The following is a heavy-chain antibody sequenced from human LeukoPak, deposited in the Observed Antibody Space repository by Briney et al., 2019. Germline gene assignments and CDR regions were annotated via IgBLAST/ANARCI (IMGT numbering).Heavy chain of an antibody. J-gene: IGHJ5*02. CDR2: INSDGSST. CDR1: RFTFSSYW. CDR3: ARDRSSSWIWTYETNWFDP. Sequence: GVLRLSCAASRFTFSSYWMHWVRQAPGKGLVWVSRINSDGSSTSYADSVKGRFTISRDNAKNTLYLQMNSLRAEDTAVYYCARDRSSSWIWTYETNWFDPWGQGTLVTVSS. D-gene: IGHD6-13*01. V-gene: IGHV3-74*01.